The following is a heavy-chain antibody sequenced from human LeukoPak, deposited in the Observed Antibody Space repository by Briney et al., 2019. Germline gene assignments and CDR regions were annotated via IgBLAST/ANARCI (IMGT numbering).Heavy chain of an antibody. V-gene: IGHV3-7*01. J-gene: IGHJ4*02. CDR3: ARDPLPLFMGVVVPAAIGY. CDR1: GFTFSSYW. D-gene: IGHD2-2*02. Sequence: GGSLRLSCAASGFTFSSYWMSWVRQAPGKGLEWVANIKQDGSEKYYVDSVKGRFTISRDNAKNSLYLQMNSLRAEDTAVYYCARDPLPLFMGVVVPAAIGYWGQGTLVTVSS. CDR2: IKQDGSEK.